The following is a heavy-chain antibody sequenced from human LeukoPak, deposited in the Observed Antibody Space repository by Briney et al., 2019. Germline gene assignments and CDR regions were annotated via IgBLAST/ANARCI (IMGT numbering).Heavy chain of an antibody. CDR3: ARTPAAAIFDC. CDR2: IYYSGST. Sequence: SETLSLTCTVSGGSISSYYWSWIRQPPGKGLEWIGYIYYSGSTNYNPSLKSRVTISVDTSKNQFSLKLSSVTAADTAVYYCARTPAAAIFDCWGQGTLVTVSS. D-gene: IGHD6-13*01. J-gene: IGHJ4*02. V-gene: IGHV4-59*08. CDR1: GGSISSYY.